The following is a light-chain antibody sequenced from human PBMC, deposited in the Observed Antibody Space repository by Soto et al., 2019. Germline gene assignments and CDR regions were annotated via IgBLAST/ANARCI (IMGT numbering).Light chain of an antibody. V-gene: IGLV2-14*01. J-gene: IGLJ2*01. CDR1: SSDVGGYNS. CDR2: DVS. Sequence: QSVLTQPASVSGSPGQSITISCTGTSSDVGGYNSVSWYQQYPGKAPKLMIYDVSNRPSGVSNRFSGSKSGNTASLTISGLQAEDEADYYCSSYTSISTLAVFGGGTKLTVL. CDR3: SSYTSISTLAV.